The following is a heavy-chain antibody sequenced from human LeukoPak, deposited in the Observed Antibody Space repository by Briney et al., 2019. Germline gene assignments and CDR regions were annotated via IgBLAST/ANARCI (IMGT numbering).Heavy chain of an antibody. CDR1: GYTFTSYG. CDR3: ARGEATVTTDPYGMDV. CDR2: ISAYNGNT. J-gene: IGHJ6*02. Sequence: ASVKVSCKASGYTFTSYGISWVRRAPGQGLEWMGWISAYNGNTNYAQKLQGRVTMTTDTSTSTAYMELRSLRSDDTAVYYCARGEATVTTDPYGMDVWGQGTTVTVSS. D-gene: IGHD4-17*01. V-gene: IGHV1-18*01.